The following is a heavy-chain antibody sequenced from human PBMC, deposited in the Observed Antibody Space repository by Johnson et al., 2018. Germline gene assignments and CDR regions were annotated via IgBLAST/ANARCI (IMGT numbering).Heavy chain of an antibody. CDR3: ARGHRSGWAKYFQH. Sequence: QVQLVQSGAEVKKPGSSVKVSCKASGGTFSSYAISWVRQAPGQGLEWMGGIIPIFGTANYAQKFQGRVTIPADKSTGTAYMELSSLSSEDTAVYSCARGHRSGWAKYFQHWGQGTLVTVYS. CDR1: GGTFSSYA. CDR2: IIPIFGTA. J-gene: IGHJ1*01. V-gene: IGHV1-69*06. D-gene: IGHD6-19*01.